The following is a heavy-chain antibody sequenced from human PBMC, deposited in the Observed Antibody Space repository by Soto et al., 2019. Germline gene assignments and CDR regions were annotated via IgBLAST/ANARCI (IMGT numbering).Heavy chain of an antibody. CDR3: TRGVYYFDY. CDR2: ISSEGSST. Sequence: EVQLVESGGGLVQPGGSLRLSCAASGFTFSRYWMHWVRQAPGKGLVWVALISSEGSSTTYADSVKGRFTISRDNANNTLYLQMNSLRAEDTAVYHCTRGVYYFDYWGQGDLVTVSS. D-gene: IGHD2-8*01. CDR1: GFTFSRYW. J-gene: IGHJ4*02. V-gene: IGHV3-74*01.